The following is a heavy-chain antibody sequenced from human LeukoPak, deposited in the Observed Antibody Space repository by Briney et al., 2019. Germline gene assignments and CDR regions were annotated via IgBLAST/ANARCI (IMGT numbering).Heavy chain of an antibody. CDR2: IYYSGCT. CDR3: ASYYGDYVYFDY. J-gene: IGHJ4*02. D-gene: IGHD4-17*01. V-gene: IGHV4-30-4*01. Sequence: TSQTLSLTCTVSGGSISSGDYYWSWIRQPPGKGLEWIGYIYYSGCTYYNPSLKSRVTISVDTSKNQISLKLSSVTAADTAVYYCASYYGDYVYFDYWGQGTLVTVSS. CDR1: GGSISSGDYY.